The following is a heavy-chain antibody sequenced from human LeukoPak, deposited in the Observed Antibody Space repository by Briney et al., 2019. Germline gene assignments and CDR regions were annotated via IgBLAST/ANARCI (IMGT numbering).Heavy chain of an antibody. CDR1: GFTFSDYY. V-gene: IGHV3-11*01. D-gene: IGHD3-22*01. J-gene: IGHJ6*02. CDR3: ARSIGSYYTMDV. Sequence: GGSLRLSCVACGFTFSDYYMNWIRQAPGGGLEWVSYISGSGSDFYYADSVKGRFTISRDNAKNSLYLQMNSLRAEDTAVYYCARSIGSYYTMDVWGQGTTVTVSS. CDR2: ISGSGSDF.